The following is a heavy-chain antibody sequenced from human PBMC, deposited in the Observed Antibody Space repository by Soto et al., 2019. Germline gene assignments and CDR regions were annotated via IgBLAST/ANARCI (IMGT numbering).Heavy chain of an antibody. CDR2: IYYSGST. CDR3: ATVATYYDILTGYYTPYFDY. D-gene: IGHD3-9*01. Sequence: SETLSLTCTVSGGSISSGSYYWGWIRQPPGKGLEWIGSIYYSGSTYYNPSLKSRVTISVDTSKNQFSLKLSSVTAADTAVYYCATVATYYDILTGYYTPYFDYWGQGTLVTVSS. CDR1: GGSISSGSYY. J-gene: IGHJ4*02. V-gene: IGHV4-39*01.